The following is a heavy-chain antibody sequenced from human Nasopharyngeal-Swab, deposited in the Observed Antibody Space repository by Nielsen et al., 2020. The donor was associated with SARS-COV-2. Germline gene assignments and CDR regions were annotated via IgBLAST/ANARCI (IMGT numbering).Heavy chain of an antibody. CDR3: ARDIYGDYPFDY. V-gene: IGHV3-53*01. D-gene: IGHD4-17*01. CDR1: GFTVSSNY. J-gene: IGHJ4*02. CDR2: IYSGGST. Sequence: ESLKISCAASGFTVSSNYMSWVRQAPGKGLEWVSVIYSGGSTYYADSVKGRFTISRDNSKNTLYLQMNSLRAEDTAVYYCARDIYGDYPFDYWGQGTLVTVSS.